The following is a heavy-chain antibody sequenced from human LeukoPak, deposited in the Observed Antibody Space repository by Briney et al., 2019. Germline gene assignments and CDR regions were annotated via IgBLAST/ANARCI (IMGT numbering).Heavy chain of an antibody. CDR3: ARDGGYCSSTSCYASYMDV. V-gene: IGHV1-18*01. D-gene: IGHD2-2*01. CDR1: GYTFTSYG. Sequence: ASVKVSCKASGYTFTSYGISWVRQAPGQGLEWMGWISAYNGNTNYAQKLQGRVTMTTDTSTSTAYMELRSLRSDDTAVYYCARDGGYCSSTSCYASYMDVWGKGTTVTISS. CDR2: ISAYNGNT. J-gene: IGHJ6*03.